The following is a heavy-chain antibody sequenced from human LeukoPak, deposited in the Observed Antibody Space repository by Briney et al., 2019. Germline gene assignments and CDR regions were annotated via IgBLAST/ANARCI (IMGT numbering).Heavy chain of an antibody. V-gene: IGHV1-2*02. Sequence: ASVKVSCKVSGYTLTELSMHWVRQAPGQGVEWMGWINPNSGGTNYAQKFQGRVTMTRDTSISTAYMELSRLRSDDTAVYYCAREMVGATVYWGQGTLVTVSS. CDR2: INPNSGGT. CDR3: AREMVGATVY. J-gene: IGHJ4*02. CDR1: GYTLTELS. D-gene: IGHD1-26*01.